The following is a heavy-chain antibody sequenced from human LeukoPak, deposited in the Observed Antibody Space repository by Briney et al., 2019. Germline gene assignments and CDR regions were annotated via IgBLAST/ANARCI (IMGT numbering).Heavy chain of an antibody. D-gene: IGHD6-13*01. CDR1: GFTFNTFG. CDR3: VKESAADATFHFDY. J-gene: IGHJ4*02. Sequence: GRSLRLSCAASGFTFNTFGMHWVRQVPGNGLEWLAVLWADGNTAHYADSVKGRFTISRDSSENTLYLQMNSLRSEDTAVYYCVKESAADATFHFDYWGQGTLVTASS. CDR2: LWADGNTA. V-gene: IGHV3-33*06.